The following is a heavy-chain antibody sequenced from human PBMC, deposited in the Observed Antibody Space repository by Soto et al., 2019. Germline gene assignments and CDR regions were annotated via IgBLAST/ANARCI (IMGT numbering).Heavy chain of an antibody. D-gene: IGHD1-20*01. CDR3: AANWNGGYYYGMNV. CDR1: GDTFNSYA. V-gene: IGHV1-69*13. Sequence: PSVKVSCKASGDTFNSYAISWVRQAPGQGLDWMGGIIPIFGTANYAQKFQGRVTITADESTSTAYMELSSLTSEDTAVYFCAANWNGGYYYGMNVWGQGTTVTVSS. J-gene: IGHJ6*02. CDR2: IIPIFGTA.